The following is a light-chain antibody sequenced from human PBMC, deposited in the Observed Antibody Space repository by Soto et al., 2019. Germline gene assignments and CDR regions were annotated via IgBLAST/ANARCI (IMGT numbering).Light chain of an antibody. J-gene: IGKJ3*01. CDR2: AAS. V-gene: IGKV1-27*01. Sequence: DIQMTQSPSSLSASVGDRVTITCRASQGISNYLAWYQQKPGKVPKLLIYAASTLQSGVPSRFSGSGSGTDVTLTISSLQPEDVATYYCQKYNSAPPVTFGPGTKVDIK. CDR1: QGISNY. CDR3: QKYNSAPPVT.